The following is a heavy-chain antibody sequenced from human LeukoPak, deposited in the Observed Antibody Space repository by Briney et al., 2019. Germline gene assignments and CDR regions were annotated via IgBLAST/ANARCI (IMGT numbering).Heavy chain of an antibody. J-gene: IGHJ4*01. CDR3: ARSTDYGDYYFDY. D-gene: IGHD4-17*01. CDR2: INPNGGST. Sequence: EASVKVSCKASGYTFTNYHMHWVRQAPGQGLEWMGIINPNGGSTGYAQKFQGRVTMTRDTSTSTVYMELSSLRSEDTAVYYCARSTDYGDYYFDYWGQGTLVTVSS. CDR1: GYTFTNYH. V-gene: IGHV1-46*01.